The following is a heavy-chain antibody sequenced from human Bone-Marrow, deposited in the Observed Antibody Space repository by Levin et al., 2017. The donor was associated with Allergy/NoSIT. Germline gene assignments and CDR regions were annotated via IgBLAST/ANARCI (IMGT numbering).Heavy chain of an antibody. D-gene: IGHD2-15*01. CDR2: ISSSGSTI. Sequence: GESLKISCAASGFTFSDYYMSWIRQAPGKGLEWVSYISSSGSTIYYADSVKGRFTISRDNAKNSLYLQMNSLRAEDTAVYYCAREIRYCSGGSCYSGFNWFDPWGQGTLVTVSS. J-gene: IGHJ5*02. CDR1: GFTFSDYY. CDR3: AREIRYCSGGSCYSGFNWFDP. V-gene: IGHV3-11*01.